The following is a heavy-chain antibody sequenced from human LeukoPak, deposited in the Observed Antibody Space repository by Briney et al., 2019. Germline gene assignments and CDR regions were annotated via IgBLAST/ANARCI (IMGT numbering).Heavy chain of an antibody. J-gene: IGHJ4*02. V-gene: IGHV3-11*01. CDR3: ARDLSFYSGSYTFDY. CDR1: GFTFSDYY. Sequence: PGGSLRPSCAASGFTFSDYYMSWIRQAPGRGLEWVSYISSGSTIYYADSVKGRFTISRDNAKNSLYLQMNSLRAEDTAVYYCARDLSFYSGSYTFDYWGQGTLVTVSS. D-gene: IGHD1-26*01. CDR2: ISSGSTI.